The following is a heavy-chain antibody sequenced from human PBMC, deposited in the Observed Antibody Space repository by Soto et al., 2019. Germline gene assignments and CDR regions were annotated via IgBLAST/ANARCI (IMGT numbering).Heavy chain of an antibody. D-gene: IGHD6-19*01. Sequence: SETLSLTCTVSGGSISSYYWSWIRQPPGKGLEWIGYIYYSGSTNYNPSLKSRVTISVDKSKNQFSLKLSSVTAADTAVYYCARYIDGSGGDTPPYYYYGMDGWGQGTTVTVSS. V-gene: IGHV4-59*12. CDR3: ARYIDGSGGDTPPYYYYGMDG. J-gene: IGHJ6*02. CDR1: GGSISSYY. CDR2: IYYSGST.